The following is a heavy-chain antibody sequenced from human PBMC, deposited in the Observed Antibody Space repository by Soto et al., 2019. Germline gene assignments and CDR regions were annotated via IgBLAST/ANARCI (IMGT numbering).Heavy chain of an antibody. J-gene: IGHJ6*02. D-gene: IGHD5-18*01. Sequence: GGSLRLSCAVSGFTFSSYAMSWVRQAPGKGLEWVSAISGSGGSTYYADSVKGRFTISRDNSKNTLYLQMNSLRAEDTAVYYCAKVLRIQLWIRREHQNHGMDVWGQATTVSGAS. V-gene: IGHV3-23*01. CDR1: GFTFSSYA. CDR3: AKVLRIQLWIRREHQNHGMDV. CDR2: ISGSGGST.